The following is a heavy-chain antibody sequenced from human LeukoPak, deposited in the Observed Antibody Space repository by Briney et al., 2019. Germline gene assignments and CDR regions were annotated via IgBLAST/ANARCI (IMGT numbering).Heavy chain of an antibody. D-gene: IGHD6-6*01. CDR1: GYTFSGYY. J-gene: IGHJ4*02. V-gene: IGHV1-2*02. CDR2: INPNSGGT. CDR3: ARVMRRIAARILDY. Sequence: GASVKVSCKASGYTFSGYYMHWVRQAPGQGLEWMGWINPNSGGTNYAQKFQGRVTMTRDTSISTAYMELSRLRSDDTAVYYCARVMRRIAARILDYWGQGTLVTVSS.